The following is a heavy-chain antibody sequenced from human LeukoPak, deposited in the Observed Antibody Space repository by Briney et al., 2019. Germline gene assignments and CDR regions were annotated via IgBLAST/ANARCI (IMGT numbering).Heavy chain of an antibody. Sequence: GGSLRLSCAASGFTFSNFGMGWVRQAPGKGLEWVSGIRESGDASYSADSVKGRFTISRDNSKNTLWLQMNSLRAEDTALYYCARESTGGSLGDYWGQGTLVTVSS. CDR1: GFTFSNFG. CDR2: IRESGDAS. J-gene: IGHJ4*02. CDR3: ARESTGGSLGDY. D-gene: IGHD2-8*02. V-gene: IGHV3-23*01.